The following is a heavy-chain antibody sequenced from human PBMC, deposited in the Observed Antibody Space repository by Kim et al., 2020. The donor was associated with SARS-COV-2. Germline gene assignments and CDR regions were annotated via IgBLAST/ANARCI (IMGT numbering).Heavy chain of an antibody. D-gene: IGHD2-21*02. CDR3: ARDRFYGGNSGVDAFDI. CDR1: GYTFTSYG. Sequence: ASVKVSCKASGYTFTSYGISWVRQAPGQGLEWMGWISAYNGNTNYAQKLQGRVTMTTDTSTSTAYMELRSLRSDDTAVYYCARDRFYGGNSGVDAFDIWGQGTMVTVSS. CDR2: ISAYNGNT. J-gene: IGHJ3*02. V-gene: IGHV1-18*01.